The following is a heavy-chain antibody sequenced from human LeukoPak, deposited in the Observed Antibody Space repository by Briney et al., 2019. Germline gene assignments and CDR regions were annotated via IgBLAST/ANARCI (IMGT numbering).Heavy chain of an antibody. Sequence: GESLKISCKGSGYTFTSYWIAWVRQMPGKGLEWMGIIYPGDSDTRYSPSFQGQVTISADKSISTAYLQWSSLKASDTAIYYCARHPRSYGGKIPPWYFDLWGRGTLVTVSS. CDR1: GYTFTSYW. CDR2: IYPGDSDT. CDR3: ARHPRSYGGKIPPWYFDL. V-gene: IGHV5-51*01. D-gene: IGHD4-23*01. J-gene: IGHJ2*01.